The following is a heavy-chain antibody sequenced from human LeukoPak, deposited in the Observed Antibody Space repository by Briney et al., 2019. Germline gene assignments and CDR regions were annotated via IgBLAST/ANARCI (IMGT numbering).Heavy chain of an antibody. CDR3: ARHESSIESYGDYGEANY. D-gene: IGHD4-17*01. CDR1: GYSFTSYW. Sequence: GESLKISCKGSGYSFTSYWIGRVRQMPGKGLEWMGIIYPGDSDTRYSPSFQGQVTISADKSISTAYLQWSSLKASDTAMYYCARHESSIESYGDYGEANYWGQGTLVTVSS. J-gene: IGHJ4*02. CDR2: IYPGDSDT. V-gene: IGHV5-51*01.